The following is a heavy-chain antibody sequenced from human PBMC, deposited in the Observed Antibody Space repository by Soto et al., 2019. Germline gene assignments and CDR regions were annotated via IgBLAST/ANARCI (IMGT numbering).Heavy chain of an antibody. CDR3: AKDFGPWGGTMVRGVMNYYGMDV. D-gene: IGHD3-10*01. CDR2: ISWDGGST. CDR1: GFTFDDYT. J-gene: IGHJ6*02. Sequence: GGSLRLSCAASGFTFDDYTMHWVLQAPGKGLEWVSLISWDGGSTYYADSVKGRFTISRDNSKNSLYLQMNSLRTEDTALYYCAKDFGPWGGTMVRGVMNYYGMDVWGQGTTVTVSS. V-gene: IGHV3-43*01.